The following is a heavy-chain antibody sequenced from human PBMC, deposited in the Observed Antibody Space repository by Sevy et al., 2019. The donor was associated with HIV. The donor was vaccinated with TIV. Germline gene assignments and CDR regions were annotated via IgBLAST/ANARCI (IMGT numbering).Heavy chain of an antibody. J-gene: IGHJ6*02. CDR1: GFTFSSYA. CDR2: ISGSGGST. Sequence: GGSLRLSCAASGFTFSSYAMSWVRQAPGKGLEWVSAISGSGGSTYYADSVKGRFTISRDNSKNTLYLQMNSLRDEDTAVYYCAKGIRHYIVVVPAASRARGYYGMDVWGQGTTVTVS. D-gene: IGHD2-2*01. V-gene: IGHV3-23*01. CDR3: AKGIRHYIVVVPAASRARGYYGMDV.